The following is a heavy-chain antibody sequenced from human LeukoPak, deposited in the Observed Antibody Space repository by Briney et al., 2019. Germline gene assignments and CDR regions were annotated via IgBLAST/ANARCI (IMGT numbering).Heavy chain of an antibody. J-gene: IGHJ4*02. V-gene: IGHV4-39*01. CDR3: ARPLTPTYSSSWYEGY. D-gene: IGHD6-13*01. Sequence: KPSETLSLTCTVSGGSISSSSYYWGWIRQPPGKGVEWIGSIYYSGSTYYNQYLKSRITISVETAKNPFSQKLSSVTAADTAVYYCARPLTPTYSSSWYEGYWGQGTLVTVSS. CDR2: IYYSGST. CDR1: GGSISSSSYY.